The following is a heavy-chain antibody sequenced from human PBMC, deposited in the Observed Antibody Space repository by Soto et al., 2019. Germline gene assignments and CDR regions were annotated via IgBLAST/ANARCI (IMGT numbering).Heavy chain of an antibody. J-gene: IGHJ6*02. CDR3: AECGSTGYPPSADNYGIDV. V-gene: IGHV3-9*01. CDR2: ISWNSGSI. Sequence: EVQLVESGGGLVQPGRSLRLSCAASGFTFDDYAMHWVRQAPGKGLEWVSGISWNSGSIGYADSVKGRFTISRDNAKKAMYMQMHSLRAEDTASYDCAECGSTGYPPSADNYGIDVWGQGTTVTVSS. CDR1: GFTFDDYA. D-gene: IGHD2-15*01.